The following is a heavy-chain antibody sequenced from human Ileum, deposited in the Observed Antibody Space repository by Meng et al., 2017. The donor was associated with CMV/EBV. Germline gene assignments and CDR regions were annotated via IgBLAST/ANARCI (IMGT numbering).Heavy chain of an antibody. V-gene: IGHV1-69*05. Sequence: SVKVCKASRDTLSNYAINWVRQAPGQGLEWMGGIIPLFGTSNYAQKFQGRVTITRDDSTNTAYMALSSLKSDDTAIYYCARGTTGFDYWGQGTLVTVSS. D-gene: IGHD3-9*01. CDR3: ARGTTGFDY. CDR2: IIPLFGTS. CDR1: RDTLSNYA. J-gene: IGHJ4*02.